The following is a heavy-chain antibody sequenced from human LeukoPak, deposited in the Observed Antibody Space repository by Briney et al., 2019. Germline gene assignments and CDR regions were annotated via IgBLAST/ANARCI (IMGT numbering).Heavy chain of an antibody. D-gene: IGHD6-13*01. CDR2: IYYSGST. CDR3: ARHISTWYSGLSWAFDI. CDR1: GGSISSSSYY. J-gene: IGHJ3*02. V-gene: IGHV4-39*01. Sequence: SETLSLTCTVSGGSISSSSYYWGWIRQPPGKGLEWIGSIYYSGSTYYNPSLKSRVTISIDAAKNQFSLMLTSVTAADTAVYYCARHISTWYSGLSWAFDIWGQGTMVTVSS.